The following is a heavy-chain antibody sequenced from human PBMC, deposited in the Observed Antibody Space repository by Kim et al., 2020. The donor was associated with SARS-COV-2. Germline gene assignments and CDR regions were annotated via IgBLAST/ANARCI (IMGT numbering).Heavy chain of an antibody. V-gene: IGHV4-34*01. J-gene: IGHJ6*03. Sequence: PSLKSRVTISVDTSKNQFSLKLSSVTAADTAVYYCARAVTTDYYYYYMDVWGKGTTVTVSS. CDR3: ARAVTTDYYYYYMDV. D-gene: IGHD4-17*01.